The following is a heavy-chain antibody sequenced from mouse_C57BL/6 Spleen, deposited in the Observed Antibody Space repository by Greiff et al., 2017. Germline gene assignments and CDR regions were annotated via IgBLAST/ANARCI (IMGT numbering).Heavy chain of an antibody. D-gene: IGHD4-1*01. CDR1: GYTFTSYW. CDR3: ASWDLYWYFDV. CDR2: INPSNGGT. Sequence: QVHVKQPGTELVKPGASVKLSCKASGYTFTSYWMHWVKQRPGQGLEWIGNINPSNGGTNYNEKFKSKATLTVDKSSSTAYMQLSSLTSEDSAVYYCASWDLYWYFDVWGTGTTVTVSS. J-gene: IGHJ1*03. V-gene: IGHV1-53*01.